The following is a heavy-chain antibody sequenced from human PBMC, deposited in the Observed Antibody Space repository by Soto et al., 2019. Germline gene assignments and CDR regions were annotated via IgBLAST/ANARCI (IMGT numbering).Heavy chain of an antibody. CDR1: GYTFTGYY. CDR2: INPNSGGT. Sequence: ASVKVSCKASGYTFTGYYMHWVRQAPGQGLEWMGWINPNSGGTNYAQKFQGRVTMTRDTSISTAYMGLSRLRSDDTAVYYCARGIGSTYYYDSSGYYVYYYYGMDVWGQGTTVTVSS. J-gene: IGHJ6*02. V-gene: IGHV1-2*02. CDR3: ARGIGSTYYYDSSGYYVYYYYGMDV. D-gene: IGHD3-22*01.